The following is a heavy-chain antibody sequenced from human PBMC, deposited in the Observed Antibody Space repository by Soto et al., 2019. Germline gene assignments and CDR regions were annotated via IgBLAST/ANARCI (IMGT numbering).Heavy chain of an antibody. CDR2: INHSGST. D-gene: IGHD3-10*01. Sequence: SETLSLTCAVYGGSFSGYYWSWIRQPPGKGLEWIGEINHSGSTNYNPSLKSRVTISVDTSKNQFSLKLSSVTAADTAVYYCARETTMVRGVIGFDAWGQGTRVTVAS. J-gene: IGHJ5*02. CDR3: ARETTMVRGVIGFDA. V-gene: IGHV4-34*01. CDR1: GGSFSGYY.